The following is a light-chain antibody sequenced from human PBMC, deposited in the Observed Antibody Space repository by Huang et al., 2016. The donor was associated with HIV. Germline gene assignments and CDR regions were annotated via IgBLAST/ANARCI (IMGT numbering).Light chain of an antibody. V-gene: IGKV6-21*02. CDR1: QNIGNS. CDR2: YAS. Sequence: EIVLTQSPDFQSVTPKEKITITCRASQNIGNSLHWYQQKPDQSPQLLIKYASQTISGVPSSFSGSGSGTDVTLTINTPEAGDAATYYCHHSSSLPYTFGQGTKLEIK. CDR3: HHSSSLPYT. J-gene: IGKJ2*01.